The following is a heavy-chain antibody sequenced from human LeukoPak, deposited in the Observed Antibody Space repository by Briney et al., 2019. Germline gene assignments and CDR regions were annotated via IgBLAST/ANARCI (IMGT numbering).Heavy chain of an antibody. V-gene: IGHV4-38-2*01. Sequence: SETLSLTCAVSGYSISSGSYWGWFGQPPGRGRGWFGIFFHSGSAYYNPSPRRRVTLSVDTSKDQFSLKLSSVTAADTAVYYYARLRTSCCIDYWGQGTLVTVSS. J-gene: IGHJ4*02. D-gene: IGHD2-2*01. CDR2: FFHSGSA. CDR3: ARLRTSCCIDY. CDR1: GYSISSGSY.